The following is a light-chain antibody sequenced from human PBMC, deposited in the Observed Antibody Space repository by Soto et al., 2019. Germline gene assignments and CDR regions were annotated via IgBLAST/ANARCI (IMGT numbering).Light chain of an antibody. CDR1: SSDVGGYNS. CDR3: SSYAGRNNAVV. CDR2: GVS. V-gene: IGLV2-8*01. Sequence: QSALTQPPSASGSPGQSVTISCTGTSSDVGGYNSVSWYQQHPGKAPKLMIYGVSTRPSGVPDRFSGSQSGNTASLTVSGLQAEDEADYYCSSYAGRNNAVVFGGGTKLTVL. J-gene: IGLJ2*01.